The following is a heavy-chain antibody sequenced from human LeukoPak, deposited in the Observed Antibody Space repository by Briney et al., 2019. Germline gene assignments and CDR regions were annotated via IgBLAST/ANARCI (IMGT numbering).Heavy chain of an antibody. D-gene: IGHD3-10*01. CDR3: ARDQAVLLWFGEGFDY. CDR1: GFTFSSHA. J-gene: IGHJ4*02. V-gene: IGHV3-30-3*01. CDR2: ISHDGSNK. Sequence: PGGSLRLSCAASGFTFSSHAMHWVRRAPGKGPEWVAVISHDGSNKYCADSVKGRFTISRDNSKNTLYLQMNSLRTEDTAVYYCARDQAVLLWFGEGFDYWGQGTLVTVSS.